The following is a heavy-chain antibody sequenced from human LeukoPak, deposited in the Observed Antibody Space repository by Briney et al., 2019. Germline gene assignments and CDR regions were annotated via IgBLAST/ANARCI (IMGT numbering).Heavy chain of an antibody. CDR1: GFTFDDYA. J-gene: IGHJ4*02. D-gene: IGHD4-23*01. CDR3: AKDISYGGNSGGYFDY. V-gene: IGHV3-9*01. Sequence: GRPLRLSCAASGFTFDDYAMHWVRQAPGKGLEWVSGISWNSGSIGYADSVKGRFTISRDNAKNSLYLQMNSLRAEDTALYYCAKDISYGGNSGGYFDYWGQGTLVTVSS. CDR2: ISWNSGSI.